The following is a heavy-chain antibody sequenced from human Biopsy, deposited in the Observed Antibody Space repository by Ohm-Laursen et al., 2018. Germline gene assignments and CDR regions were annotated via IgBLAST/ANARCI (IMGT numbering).Heavy chain of an antibody. CDR3: AKRGVERGRPLAY. J-gene: IGHJ4*02. CDR1: GGTFSSFG. D-gene: IGHD1-1*01. V-gene: IGHV1-69*13. Sequence: VKISCKASGGTFSSFGISWVRQAPGQGLEWMGEINSMFGTANYAQTFQGRVTITADESTSTAYMEVSSLRSEDTAVYYCAKRGVERGRPLAYWGQGTLVTVSS. CDR2: INSMFGTA.